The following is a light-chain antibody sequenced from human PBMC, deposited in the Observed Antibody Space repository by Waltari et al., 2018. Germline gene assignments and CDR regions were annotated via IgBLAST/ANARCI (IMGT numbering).Light chain of an antibody. Sequence: ITCRARESISTWVAWYQQKPGQAPKLLIYRTSNLQSGVPPRFSGSGSGTEFTLTIRSLQPGDFATYFCQQYSYFSTFGQGTKLEIK. V-gene: IGKV1-5*03. CDR3: QQYSYFST. CDR1: ESISTW. J-gene: IGKJ2*01. CDR2: RTS.